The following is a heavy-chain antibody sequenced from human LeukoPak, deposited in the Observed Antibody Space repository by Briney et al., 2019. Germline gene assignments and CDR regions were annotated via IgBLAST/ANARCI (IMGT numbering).Heavy chain of an antibody. V-gene: IGHV3-66*04. J-gene: IGHJ4*02. D-gene: IGHD2-15*01. CDR2: IYSGGST. CDR3: AVHRGGWPGGYCSGGSCYPPNY. CDR1: GFTVSSNY. Sequence: GALRLSCAASGFTVSSNYMSWVRQAPGKGLEWVSVIYSGGSTYYADSVKGRFTISRDNSKNTLYLQMNSLRAEDTAVYYCAVHRGGWPGGYCSGGSCYPPNYWGQGTLVTVSS.